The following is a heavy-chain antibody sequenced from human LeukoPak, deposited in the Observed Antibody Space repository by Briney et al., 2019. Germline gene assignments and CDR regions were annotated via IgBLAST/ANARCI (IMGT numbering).Heavy chain of an antibody. Sequence: PGGSLRLSCAASGFTFSSYGMHWVRQAPGKGLEWVAVISYDGSNKYYADSVKGRFTISRDNSKNTLYLQMNSLRAEDTAVYYCAKLPYLVRGVTSGVPDYWGQGTLVTVSS. V-gene: IGHV3-30*18. CDR3: AKLPYLVRGVTSGVPDY. CDR2: ISYDGSNK. J-gene: IGHJ4*02. D-gene: IGHD3-10*01. CDR1: GFTFSSYG.